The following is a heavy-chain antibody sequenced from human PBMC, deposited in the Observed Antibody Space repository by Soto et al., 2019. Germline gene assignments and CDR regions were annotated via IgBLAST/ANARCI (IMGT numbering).Heavy chain of an antibody. CDR3: ARYDIALPTWGENWFDP. V-gene: IGHV3-7*03. CDR1: GFTFSRYW. D-gene: IGHD3-16*01. CDR2: IKQDGSEE. Sequence: GGSLRLSCAASGFTFSRYWMSWVRQAPGMGLEWVANIKQDGSEEYYVDSVKGRFTISRDNAKNSLFLQMNSLRAEDTAMYYXARYDIALPTWGENWFDPWGQGTLVTVS. J-gene: IGHJ5*02.